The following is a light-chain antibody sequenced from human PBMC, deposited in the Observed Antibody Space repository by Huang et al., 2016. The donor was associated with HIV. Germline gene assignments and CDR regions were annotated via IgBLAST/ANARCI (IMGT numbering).Light chain of an antibody. CDR3: QQYGSSPQT. CDR2: GAS. CDR1: QSVSSTY. V-gene: IGKV3-20*01. J-gene: IGKJ2*01. Sequence: EIVLTQSPGTLSLSPGERAALSCRASQSVSSTYLAWYQQKPGQAPRLLIYGASSRATGIPDQFSGSGSGTDFTLTISRLEPEDFAVYYCQQYGSSPQTFGQGTKLEIK.